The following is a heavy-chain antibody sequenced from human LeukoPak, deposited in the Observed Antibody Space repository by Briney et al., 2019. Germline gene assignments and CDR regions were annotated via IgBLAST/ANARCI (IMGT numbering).Heavy chain of an antibody. V-gene: IGHV1-18*04. Sequence: ASVKVSCKASGYTFTSYGINWVRQAPGQGLEWMGWISAYDDNTNYAQKLQGRVTMTTDTSTSTAYMELRSLRSDDTAVYYCARGLLGDYGMDVWGKGTTVTVSS. CDR3: ARGLLGDYGMDV. D-gene: IGHD5-18*01. J-gene: IGHJ6*04. CDR1: GYTFTSYG. CDR2: ISAYDDNT.